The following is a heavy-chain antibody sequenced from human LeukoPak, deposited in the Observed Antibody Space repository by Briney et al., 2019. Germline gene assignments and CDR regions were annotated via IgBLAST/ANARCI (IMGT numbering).Heavy chain of an antibody. Sequence: MPSETLSLTCTVSGGSISSSSYYWGWIRQSPGKGLEWIGSIYYSGSTYYNPSLKSRVTISVDTSKNQFSLKLSSVTAADTAVYYCARVATYYYDSSGPRGRYWYFDLWGRGTLVTVSS. CDR3: ARVATYYYDSSGPRGRYWYFDL. J-gene: IGHJ2*01. CDR1: GGSISSSSYY. CDR2: IYYSGST. V-gene: IGHV4-39*01. D-gene: IGHD3-22*01.